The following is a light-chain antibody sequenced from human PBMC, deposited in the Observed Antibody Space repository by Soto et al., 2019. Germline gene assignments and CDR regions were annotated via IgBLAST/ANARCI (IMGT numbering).Light chain of an antibody. CDR2: EDI. J-gene: IGLJ1*01. V-gene: IGLV2-23*01. CDR3: YTYAGGSTYL. CDR1: SSDVGSYSL. Sequence: QSVLTQPASVSGSPGQSITTSCTGTSSDVGSYSLLSWYQHHPGKAPKLIIYEDIKGPSGVSNRFSGSKSGNTASLRISGHQAEDEADYYCYTYAGGSTYLFGTGTKVTVL.